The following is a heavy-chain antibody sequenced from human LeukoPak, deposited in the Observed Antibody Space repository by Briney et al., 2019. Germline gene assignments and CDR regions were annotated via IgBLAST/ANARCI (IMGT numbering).Heavy chain of an antibody. CDR2: ISWNSGSI. CDR3: AKDIGGGYCSSTSCPRRPYYYGMDV. D-gene: IGHD2-2*01. Sequence: PGGSLRLSCAASGFTFDDYAMHWVRQAPGKGLEWVSGISWNSGSIGYADSVKGRFTISRDNAKNSLYLQMNSLRAEETALYYCAKDIGGGYCSSTSCPRRPYYYGMDVWGQGTTVTVSS. J-gene: IGHJ6*02. V-gene: IGHV3-9*01. CDR1: GFTFDDYA.